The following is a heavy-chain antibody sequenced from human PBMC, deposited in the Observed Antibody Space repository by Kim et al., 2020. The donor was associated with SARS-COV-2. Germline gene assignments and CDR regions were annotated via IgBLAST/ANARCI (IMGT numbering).Heavy chain of an antibody. CDR2: IIPIFGTA. D-gene: IGHD3-9*01. CDR1: GGTFSSYA. CDR3: AREGYDILTGTGAFDI. V-gene: IGHV1-69*13. Sequence: SVKVSCKASGGTFSSYAISWVRQAPGQGLEWMGGIIPIFGTANYAQKFQGRVTITADESTSTAYMELSSLRSEDTAVYYCAREGYDILTGTGAFDIWGQGTMVTVSS. J-gene: IGHJ3*02.